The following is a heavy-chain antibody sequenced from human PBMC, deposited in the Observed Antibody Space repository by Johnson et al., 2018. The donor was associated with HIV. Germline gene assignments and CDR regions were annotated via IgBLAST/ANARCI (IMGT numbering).Heavy chain of an antibody. D-gene: IGHD6-13*01. V-gene: IGHV3-33*01. J-gene: IGHJ3*02. CDR1: GFTFSYYG. CDR3: STDPIAAAGPDACDI. CDR2: IWYDGSNK. Sequence: QMLLVESGGGVVQPGRSLRLSCAASGFTFSYYGIHWVRQAPGKGLEWVAVIWYDGSNKYYADSVKGRFTISRDNSKNTLYLQMNSLRAEDTAVYYCSTDPIAAAGPDACDIWGQGTVVTVSS.